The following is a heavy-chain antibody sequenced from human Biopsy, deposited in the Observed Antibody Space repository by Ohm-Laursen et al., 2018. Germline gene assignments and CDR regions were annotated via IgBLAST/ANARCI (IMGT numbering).Heavy chain of an antibody. CDR1: GGSIISYY. CDR3: ARTPRDSFWSGSYKRGLWFDP. D-gene: IGHD3-3*01. Sequence: SETLSLTCRVSGGSIISYYWTWIRQPPGKGLEWIGHVYNGGITNYNPSLKRRVTISKDTSKNQFSLQVNSVTAADTAVYYCARTPRDSFWSGSYKRGLWFDPWGQGTLVIVSS. CDR2: VYNGGIT. V-gene: IGHV4-59*01. J-gene: IGHJ5*02.